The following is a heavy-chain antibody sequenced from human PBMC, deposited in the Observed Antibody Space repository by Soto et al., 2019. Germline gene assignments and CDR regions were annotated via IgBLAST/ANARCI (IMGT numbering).Heavy chain of an antibody. J-gene: IGHJ6*02. V-gene: IGHV1-18*04. CDR3: ARDGQWGDTAMVTFGYYYYYGMDV. CDR1: GYTFTSYG. Sequence: ASVKVSCKASGYTFTSYGISWVRQAPGQGLEWMGWISAYNGNTNYAQKLQGRVTMTTDTSTSTAYMELRSLRSDDTAVYYCARDGQWGDTAMVTFGYYYYYGMDVWGQGTTVTVS. D-gene: IGHD5-18*01. CDR2: ISAYNGNT.